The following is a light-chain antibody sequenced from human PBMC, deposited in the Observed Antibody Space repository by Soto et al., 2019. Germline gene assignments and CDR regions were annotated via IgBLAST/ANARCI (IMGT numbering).Light chain of an antibody. J-gene: IGLJ1*01. V-gene: IGLV2-23*02. Sequence: QSALTQPASVSGSPGQSITISCTGTSSDVGSYNLVSWYQKHPGKAPKLMIYEVSKRPSGVSNRFSGSKSGNTASLTISGLQAEDEADYYCCSYAGSSTLPFVFGTGTKLTVL. CDR3: CSYAGSSTLPFV. CDR2: EVS. CDR1: SSDVGSYNL.